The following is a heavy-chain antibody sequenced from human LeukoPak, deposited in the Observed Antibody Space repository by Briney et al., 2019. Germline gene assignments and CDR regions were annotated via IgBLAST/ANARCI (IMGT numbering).Heavy chain of an antibody. Sequence: QPGRSLRLSCAASGFTFGRYGMHWVRQAPGKGLEWVAVIWYDGSNKYYADSVKGRFTISRDNTKNTLYLQMNSLRAEDTAVYYCARDDPLVNWFDPWGQGTLVTVSS. D-gene: IGHD1-26*01. V-gene: IGHV3-33*01. J-gene: IGHJ5*02. CDR2: IWYDGSNK. CDR1: GFTFGRYG. CDR3: ARDDPLVNWFDP.